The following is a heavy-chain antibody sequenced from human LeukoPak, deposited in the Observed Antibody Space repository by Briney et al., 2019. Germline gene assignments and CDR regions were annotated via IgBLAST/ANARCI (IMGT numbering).Heavy chain of an antibody. D-gene: IGHD6-19*01. CDR3: TRGYSGVAIHAFDI. Sequence: PGGSLRLSCAASGSTFSDQYMDWVRQAPGKGLEWVGRIGNKANSYTTEYAASVKGRFTISRDDSKNSLYLQMNSLKTEDTAVYHCTRGYSGVAIHAFDIWGQGTMVTVSS. CDR2: IGNKANSYTT. CDR1: GSTFSDQY. V-gene: IGHV3-72*01. J-gene: IGHJ3*02.